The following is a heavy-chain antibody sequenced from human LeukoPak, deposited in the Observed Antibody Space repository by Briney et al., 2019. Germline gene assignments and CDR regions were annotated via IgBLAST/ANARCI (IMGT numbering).Heavy chain of an antibody. CDR1: GFTVSSNY. CDR3: AKDADYGAYYFDY. Sequence: GGSLRLSCAASGFTVSSNYMSWVRQAPGKGLEWVAVISYDGSNKYYADSVKGRFTISRDNSKNTLYLQMNSLRAEDTAVYYCAKDADYGAYYFDYWGQGTLVTVSS. D-gene: IGHD4-17*01. CDR2: ISYDGSNK. V-gene: IGHV3-30*18. J-gene: IGHJ4*02.